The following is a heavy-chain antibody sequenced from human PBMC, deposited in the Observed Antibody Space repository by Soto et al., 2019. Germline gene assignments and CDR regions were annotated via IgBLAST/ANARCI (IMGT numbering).Heavy chain of an antibody. CDR1: GGTFSSYA. D-gene: IGHD3-22*01. CDR2: IIPIFGTA. J-gene: IGHJ6*02. Sequence: QVQLVQSGAEVKKPGSSVKVSCKASGGTFSSYAISWVRQAPGQGLEWMGGIIPIFGTANYAQKFQGRVTITADESTSTAYMELSSLRSEDTAVYYCARGPAYYDSGIYYYGMDVWGQGTTVTVSS. V-gene: IGHV1-69*01. CDR3: ARGPAYYDSGIYYYGMDV.